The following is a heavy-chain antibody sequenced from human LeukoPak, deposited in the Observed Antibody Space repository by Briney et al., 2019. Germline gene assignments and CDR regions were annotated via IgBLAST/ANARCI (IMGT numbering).Heavy chain of an antibody. Sequence: GGSLRLSCAAPGFTFSNYAMNWVRQAPGKGLEWVSGISGSSGTINHAAPVKGRFTISRDNSRNTLYLQMNSLRADDTAVYYCAKRLGDPRAFDYWGQGTLVTVSS. CDR1: GFTFSNYA. D-gene: IGHD2-21*02. V-gene: IGHV3-23*01. CDR3: AKRLGDPRAFDY. CDR2: ISGSSGTI. J-gene: IGHJ4*02.